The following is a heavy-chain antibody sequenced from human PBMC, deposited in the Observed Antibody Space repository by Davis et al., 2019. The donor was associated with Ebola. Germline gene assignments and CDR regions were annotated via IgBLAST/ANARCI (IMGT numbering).Heavy chain of an antibody. Sequence: SETLSLTCTVSGGYISGYYWSWIRQPPGKGLEWIGNLYHGGGTNYSPSLKSRVTISVDTSKNQFSLKLSSVTAADTAVYYCARSPGIARYNWFDPWGQGTLVTVSS. V-gene: IGHV4-59*12. CDR2: LYHGGGT. CDR1: GGYISGYY. CDR3: ARSPGIARYNWFDP. D-gene: IGHD6-13*01. J-gene: IGHJ5*02.